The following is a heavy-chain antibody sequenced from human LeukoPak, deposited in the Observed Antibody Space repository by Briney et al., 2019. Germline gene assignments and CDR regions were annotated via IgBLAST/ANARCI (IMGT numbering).Heavy chain of an antibody. CDR3: ARRPVGATRIDY. Sequence: SETLSLTCTVSGGSISSSSYYWGWIRQPPGTGLEWIGSIYYSGSTYYNPSLKSRVTISVDTSKNQFSLKLSSVTAADTAVYYCARRPVGATRIDYWGQGTLVTVSS. CDR1: GGSISSSSYY. D-gene: IGHD1-26*01. J-gene: IGHJ4*02. V-gene: IGHV4-39*01. CDR2: IYYSGST.